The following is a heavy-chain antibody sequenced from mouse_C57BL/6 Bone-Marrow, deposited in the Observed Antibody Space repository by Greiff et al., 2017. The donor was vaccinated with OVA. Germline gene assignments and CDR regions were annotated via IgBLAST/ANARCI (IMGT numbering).Heavy chain of an antibody. CDR3: ARSNWVCFAY. J-gene: IGHJ3*01. V-gene: IGHV1-82*01. CDR2: IYPGDGDT. Sequence: VQVVESGPELVKPGASVKISCKASGYAFSSSWMNWVKQRPGKGLEWIGRIYPGDGDTNYNGKFKGKATLTADKSSSTAYMQLSSLTSEDSAVYFCARSNWVCFAYWGQGTLVTVSA. D-gene: IGHD4-1*01. CDR1: GYAFSSSW.